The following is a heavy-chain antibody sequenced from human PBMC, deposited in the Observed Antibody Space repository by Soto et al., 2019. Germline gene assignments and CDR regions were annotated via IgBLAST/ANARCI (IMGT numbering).Heavy chain of an antibody. J-gene: IGHJ5*02. CDR2: IYYSGST. CDR3: ARDAIGSWFDP. D-gene: IGHD1-26*01. V-gene: IGHV4-59*12. Sequence: SETLSLTCTVSGGSIGSYYWSWIRQPPGKGLEWIGYIYYSGSTNYNPSLKSRVTISVDTSKNQFSLKLSSVTAADTAVYYCARDAIGSWFDPWGQGTLVTVSS. CDR1: GGSIGSYY.